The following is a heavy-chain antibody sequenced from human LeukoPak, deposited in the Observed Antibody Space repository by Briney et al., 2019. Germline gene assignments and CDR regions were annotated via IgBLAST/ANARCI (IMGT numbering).Heavy chain of an antibody. CDR1: GFTFSSYS. Sequence: GGSLRLSCAASGFTFSSYSMNWVRQAPGKGLEWVSSISSSSNYIYYADSVKGRFTISRDNAKNSLYLQMNSLRAEDTAVYYFATARGYNYGSFDYWGQGTLVTVSS. V-gene: IGHV3-21*01. J-gene: IGHJ4*02. CDR2: ISSSSNYI. CDR3: ATARGYNYGSFDY. D-gene: IGHD5-18*01.